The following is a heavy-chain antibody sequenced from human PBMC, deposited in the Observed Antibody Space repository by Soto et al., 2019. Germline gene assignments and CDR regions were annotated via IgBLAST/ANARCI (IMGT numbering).Heavy chain of an antibody. Sequence: PGGSLRLSWAASGLTFSSYAMIWVRQAPGKGLEWVSGISGSGGSTYYADSVKGRFTISRDNSKNTLYLQMNSLRAEDTAVYYCAKVGAVAGNEYYYYGMDVWGQGTTVTVS. D-gene: IGHD6-19*01. CDR1: GLTFSSYA. CDR3: AKVGAVAGNEYYYYGMDV. CDR2: ISGSGGST. V-gene: IGHV3-23*01. J-gene: IGHJ6*02.